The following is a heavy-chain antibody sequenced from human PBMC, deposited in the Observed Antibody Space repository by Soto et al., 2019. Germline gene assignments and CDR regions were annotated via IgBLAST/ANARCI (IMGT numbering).Heavy chain of an antibody. CDR2: IGRNDDSSV. CDR1: GFTFSSHG. V-gene: IGHV3-48*02. CDR3: ARGDTAGWDFDY. Sequence: EVPLVESGGGLVRPGGSLRLSCAASGFTFSSHGMNWVRQAPGKGLEWISYIGRNDDSSVYYADSVKGRFTISRDNARNSLYLQMNSLRDEDTAVYFCARGDTAGWDFDYWGQGTLVTVSS. D-gene: IGHD6-19*01. J-gene: IGHJ4*02.